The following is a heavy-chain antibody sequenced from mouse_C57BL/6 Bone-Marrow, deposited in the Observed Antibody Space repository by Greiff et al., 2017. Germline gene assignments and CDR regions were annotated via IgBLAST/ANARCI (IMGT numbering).Heavy chain of an antibody. CDR3: ASPIYYYGSSYAMDY. Sequence: VMLVESGPGLVAPSQSLSITCTVSGFSLTSYAISWVRQPPGKGLEWLGVLWTGGGTNYNSALKSRLSISKDNSKSQVFLKMNSLQTDDTARYYCASPIYYYGSSYAMDYWGQGTSVTVSS. CDR2: LWTGGGT. D-gene: IGHD1-1*01. V-gene: IGHV2-9-1*01. J-gene: IGHJ4*01. CDR1: GFSLTSYA.